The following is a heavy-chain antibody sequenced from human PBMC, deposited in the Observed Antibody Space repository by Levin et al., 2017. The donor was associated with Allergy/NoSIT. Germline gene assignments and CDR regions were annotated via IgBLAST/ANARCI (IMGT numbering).Heavy chain of an antibody. Sequence: SQTLSLTCSVSGASIHSSHYYWGWIRQPPGKGLEWIGSMFYGGSTYYNPSLKSRVTVSVDTSKNQFSLRLTSVTAADTAVYYCARPRRECSYDYDSWGQGILVTVSS. J-gene: IGHJ4*02. CDR3: ARPRRECSYDYDS. CDR2: MFYGGST. CDR1: GASIHSSHYY. D-gene: IGHD5-18*01. V-gene: IGHV4-39*01.